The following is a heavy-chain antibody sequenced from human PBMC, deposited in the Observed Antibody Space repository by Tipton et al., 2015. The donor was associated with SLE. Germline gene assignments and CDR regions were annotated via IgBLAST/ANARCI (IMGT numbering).Heavy chain of an antibody. D-gene: IGHD6-19*01. CDR2: IYYSGST. CDR3: ATGYSSGWYLDYFDC. CDR1: GASISSYY. V-gene: IGHV4-59*08. J-gene: IGHJ4*02. Sequence: TLSLTCTVSGASISSYYWSWIRQPPGKGLEWIGYIYYSGSTNYNPSLKSRVTISVDTSKNQFSLKLSPVTAADTAVYFCATGYSSGWYLDYFDCWGQGTLVTVSS.